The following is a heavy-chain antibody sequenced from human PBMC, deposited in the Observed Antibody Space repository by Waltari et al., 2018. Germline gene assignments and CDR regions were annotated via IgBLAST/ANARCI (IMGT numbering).Heavy chain of an antibody. D-gene: IGHD3-3*01. V-gene: IGHV3-30-3*01. Sequence: QVQLVESGGGVVQPGRSLRLSCAASGFTFSSYAMHWVRQAPGKGLEWVAVISYDGSNKYYADSVKGRFTISRDNSKNTLYLQMNSLRAEDTAVYYCARDFGFLGNMDVWGKGTTVTVSS. J-gene: IGHJ6*03. CDR1: GFTFSSYA. CDR3: ARDFGFLGNMDV. CDR2: ISYDGSNK.